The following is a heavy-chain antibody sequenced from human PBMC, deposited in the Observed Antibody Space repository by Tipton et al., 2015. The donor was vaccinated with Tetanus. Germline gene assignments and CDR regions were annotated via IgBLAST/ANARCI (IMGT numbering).Heavy chain of an antibody. CDR3: AREADCSGGSCFSGDFDN. V-gene: IGHV3-33*01. CDR1: GFIFSSYG. CDR2: SWYDGTDK. J-gene: IGHJ4*02. D-gene: IGHD2-15*01. Sequence: SLRLSCVASGFIFSSYGIHWVRQAPGKGLEWVAVSWYDGTDKYYADSVKGRFTISRDNSKNTLYLQMNSLRAEDTALYYCAREADCSGGSCFSGDFDNWGQGTQVTVSS.